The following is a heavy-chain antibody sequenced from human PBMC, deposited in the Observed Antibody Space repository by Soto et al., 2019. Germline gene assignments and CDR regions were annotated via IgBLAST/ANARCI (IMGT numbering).Heavy chain of an antibody. CDR1: GDSLRAYY. CDR2: IYDSGTS. J-gene: IGHJ6*02. CDR3: ARGKQWRSPGHGMVV. Sequence: SETLSLTCTVSGDSLRAYYWSWIRQPPGKGLQWIGYIYDSGTSNYDTVTSNYNPSLKSRATISVDTSKNQFSLRLRSVTAVDTAVYYCARGKQWRSPGHGMVVWGRGTAVTVSS. V-gene: IGHV4-59*01. D-gene: IGHD6-19*01.